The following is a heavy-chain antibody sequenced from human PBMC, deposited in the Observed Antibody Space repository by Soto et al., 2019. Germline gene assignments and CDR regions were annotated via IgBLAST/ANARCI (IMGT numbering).Heavy chain of an antibody. CDR2: ISYDGSNK. V-gene: IGHV3-30*18. J-gene: IGHJ4*02. CDR3: AKDCAADDGDYECYFDY. CDR1: GFTFSSYG. Sequence: QVQLVESGGGVVQPGRSLRLSCAASGFTFSSYGMHWVRQAPGKGLEWVAVISYDGSNKYYADSVKGRFTISRDNSKNTLYLQMNSLRAEDTAVYYCAKDCAADDGDYECYFDYWGQGTLVTVSS. D-gene: IGHD4-17*01.